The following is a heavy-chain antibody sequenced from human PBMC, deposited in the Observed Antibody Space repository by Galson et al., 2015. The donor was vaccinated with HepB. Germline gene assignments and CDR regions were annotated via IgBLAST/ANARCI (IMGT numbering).Heavy chain of an antibody. CDR1: GSTFTSYG. J-gene: IGHJ4*02. CDR3: ARVEGDIVVVPADY. Sequence: SVKVSCKASGSTFTSYGISWVRQAPGQGLEWMGWISAYNGNTNYAQKLQGRVTMTTDTSTSTAYMELRSLRSDDTAVYYCARVEGDIVVVPADYWGQGTLVTVSS. V-gene: IGHV1-18*01. CDR2: ISAYNGNT. D-gene: IGHD2-2*01.